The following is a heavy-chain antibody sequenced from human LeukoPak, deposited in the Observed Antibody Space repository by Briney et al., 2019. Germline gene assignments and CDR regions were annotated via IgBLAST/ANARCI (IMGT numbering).Heavy chain of an antibody. CDR2: INPKSGDT. Sequence: VSVDVSFKASGYTFIVYYMHWVRQDPGQGLEWMGWINPKSGDTNYGQKFQGRVAMTRDTSISTVYMELSRLRSDDTAVYYCARGGKVGYTGEYFFDNWGQGTLVTVSS. CDR1: GYTFIVYY. CDR3: ARGGKVGYTGEYFFDN. J-gene: IGHJ4*02. V-gene: IGHV1-2*02. D-gene: IGHD1-26*01.